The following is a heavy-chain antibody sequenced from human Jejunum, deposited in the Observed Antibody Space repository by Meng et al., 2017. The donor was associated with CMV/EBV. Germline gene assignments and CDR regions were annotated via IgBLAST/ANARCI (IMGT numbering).Heavy chain of an antibody. D-gene: IGHD4-17*01. CDR2: IYNSGNT. Sequence: ISSNSYYWGWIRQPPGKGLEWIGIIYNSGNTYYNQSLKSRVTISKDTSKNQFSLKLTSVTAADTAVYYCARILLNDYGDYFDYWGQGALVTVSS. CDR1: ISSNSYY. V-gene: IGHV4-39*07. J-gene: IGHJ4*02. CDR3: ARILLNDYGDYFDY.